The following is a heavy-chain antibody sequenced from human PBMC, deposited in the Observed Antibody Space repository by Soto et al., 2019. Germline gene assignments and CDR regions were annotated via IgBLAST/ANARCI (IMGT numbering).Heavy chain of an antibody. J-gene: IGHJ4*02. CDR1: GFTFSYYA. D-gene: IGHD6-25*01. Sequence: QVQLEESGGGVVQPGRSLRLSCAASGFTFSYYALHWVRQAPGKGLEWVAYISNDGSQKLYTDSVKGRLSISRDNSKNTLYLEMNSLRAEDTAVYYCARAGGGYLDYWGQGRLVTVSS. CDR2: ISNDGSQK. V-gene: IGHV3-30*04. CDR3: ARAGGGYLDY.